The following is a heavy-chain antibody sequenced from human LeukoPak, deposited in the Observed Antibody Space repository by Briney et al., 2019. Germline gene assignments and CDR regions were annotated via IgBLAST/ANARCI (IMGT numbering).Heavy chain of an antibody. D-gene: IGHD3-9*01. CDR2: ISAYNGNT. Sequence: ASVKVSCKASGYTFTSYGISWVRQAPGQGLEWMGWISAYNGNTNYAQKLQGRVTMTTDTSTSTAYMELRSLRSDDTAVYYCARDLRFSVRYFDLGPVVSDYWGQGTLVTVSS. CDR1: GYTFTSYG. CDR3: ARDLRFSVRYFDLGPVVSDY. J-gene: IGHJ4*02. V-gene: IGHV1-18*01.